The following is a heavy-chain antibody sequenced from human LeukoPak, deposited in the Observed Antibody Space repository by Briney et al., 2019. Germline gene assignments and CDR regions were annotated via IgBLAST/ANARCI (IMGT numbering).Heavy chain of an antibody. J-gene: IGHJ4*02. D-gene: IGHD3-10*01. V-gene: IGHV3-23*01. Sequence: GGSLRLSCAASGFTFSSYGMSWVRQAPGKGLEWVSAISGSGGSTYYADSVKGRFTISRDNSKNTLYLQMNSLRAEDTAVYYCAKDDPPTITMVRGVFDYWGQGTLVTVSS. CDR3: AKDDPPTITMVRGVFDY. CDR1: GFTFSSYG. CDR2: ISGSGGST.